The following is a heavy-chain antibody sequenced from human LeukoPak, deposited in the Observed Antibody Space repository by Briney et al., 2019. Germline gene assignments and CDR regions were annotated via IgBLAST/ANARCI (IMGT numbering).Heavy chain of an antibody. D-gene: IGHD3-9*01. CDR2: ISGRSDNT. CDR1: GFIFSNYA. V-gene: IGHV3-23*01. Sequence: GGSLRLSCAASGFIFSNYAMYWVRQTPGKGLEWVSAISGRSDNTYYADSVKGRFTLSRDSSKNTLYLQMNSLRADDTAVYYCAKWGDYDVLTGYYVSDFWGQGTLVTVSS. J-gene: IGHJ4*02. CDR3: AKWGDYDVLTGYYVSDF.